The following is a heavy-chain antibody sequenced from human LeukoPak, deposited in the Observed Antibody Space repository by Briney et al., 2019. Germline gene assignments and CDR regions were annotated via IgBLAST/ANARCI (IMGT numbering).Heavy chain of an antibody. Sequence: ASVKVSCKASGYTFTSYHMHWVRQAPGQGLEWMGIINPSGGSTSYAQKFQGRVTMTRDTSTSTVYMELSSLRSEDTAVYYCARRGIAVAGPDYWGQGTLVTVSS. D-gene: IGHD6-19*01. CDR1: GYTFTSYH. CDR3: ARRGIAVAGPDY. CDR2: INPSGGST. J-gene: IGHJ4*02. V-gene: IGHV1-46*01.